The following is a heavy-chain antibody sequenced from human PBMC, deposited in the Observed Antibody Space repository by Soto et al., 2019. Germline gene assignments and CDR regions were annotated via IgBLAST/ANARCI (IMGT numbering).Heavy chain of an antibody. J-gene: IGHJ4*02. CDR3: TTPQPSGYYYDSLDY. CDR1: GFTFSNAW. CDR2: IKSKTDGGTT. D-gene: IGHD3-22*01. Sequence: PGGSLRVSCAASGFTFSNAWMSWVRQAPGKGLEWVGRIKSKTDGGTTDYAAPVKGRFTISRDDSKNTLYLQMNSLKTEDTAVYYCTTPQPSGYYYDSLDYWGQGTLVTSPQ. V-gene: IGHV3-15*01.